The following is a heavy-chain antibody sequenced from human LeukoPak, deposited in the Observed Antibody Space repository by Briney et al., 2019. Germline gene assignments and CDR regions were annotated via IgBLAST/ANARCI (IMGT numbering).Heavy chain of an antibody. J-gene: IGHJ4*01. V-gene: IGHV3-23*01. CDR1: GCTFSSNA. D-gene: IGHD1-26*01. CDR3: AKDAHSGSYFDY. CDR2: ISGTGGTT. Sequence: GGSLRLSCATSGCTFSSNAMCWVRQAPGKGLEWVSLISGTGGTTYYADSVKGRLTISRDNSKNTLYLQMNSLRVEDTAVYYCAKDAHSGSYFDYWGQGILVTVSS.